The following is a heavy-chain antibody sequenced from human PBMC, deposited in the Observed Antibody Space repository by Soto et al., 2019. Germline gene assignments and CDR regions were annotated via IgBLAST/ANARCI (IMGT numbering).Heavy chain of an antibody. D-gene: IGHD5-12*01. Sequence: QVQLVQSGAEVKNPGASVKISCKASGYTFTTYYMHWLRQARGQGLEWMGIITPSSGSTRYEQKFHDRVTMPRDTSTSTVYMELGSLRSEDTAVYYCARAVATGTAPIDYWGQGTLVTVSS. J-gene: IGHJ4*02. CDR3: ARAVATGTAPIDY. CDR1: GYTFTTYY. CDR2: ITPSSGST. V-gene: IGHV1-46*01.